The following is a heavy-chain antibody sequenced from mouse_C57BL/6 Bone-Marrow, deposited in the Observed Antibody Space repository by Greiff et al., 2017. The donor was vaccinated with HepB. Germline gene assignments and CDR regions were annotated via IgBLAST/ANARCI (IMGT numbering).Heavy chain of an antibody. CDR1: GYSITSGYY. Sequence: EVQRVESGPGLVKPSQSLSLTCSVTGYSITSGYYWNWIRQFPGNKLEWMGYISYDGSNNYNPSLKNRISITRDTSKNQFFLKLNSLTTEDTATYYCAREGAYDYAFDYWGQGTTLTVSS. CDR3: AREGAYDYAFDY. CDR2: ISYDGSN. V-gene: IGHV3-6*01. D-gene: IGHD2-4*01. J-gene: IGHJ2*01.